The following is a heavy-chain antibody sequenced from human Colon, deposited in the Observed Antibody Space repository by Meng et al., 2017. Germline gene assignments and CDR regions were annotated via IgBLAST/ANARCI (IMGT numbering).Heavy chain of an antibody. CDR2: INAGNGNT. CDR1: GYTFTNYY. J-gene: IGHJ4*02. V-gene: IGHV1-3*01. D-gene: IGHD2-2*01. Sequence: ASVKVSCKASGYTFTNYYMHWVRQAPGQGLEWMGWINAGNGNTKYSEKFQSRVTITRDTAASTAYMELSSLRSEDTVVYYCARTGCSSSSCYDYWGQGTLVTVSS. CDR3: ARTGCSSSSCYDY.